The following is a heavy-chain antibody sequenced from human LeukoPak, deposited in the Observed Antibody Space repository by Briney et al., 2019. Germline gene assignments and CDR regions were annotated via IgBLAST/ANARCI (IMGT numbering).Heavy chain of an antibody. CDR3: ARDSSGWYDYYYYGMDV. CDR1: GGSISSYY. V-gene: IGHV4-59*07. J-gene: IGHJ6*02. CDR2: IYYSGST. D-gene: IGHD6-19*01. Sequence: SDTLSLTCTVSGGSISSYYWSWIRQPPGKGLEWIGYIYYSGSTNYNPSLKSRVTISVDTSKNQFSLKLSSVTAADTAVYYCARDSSGWYDYYYYGMDVWGQGTTVTVSS.